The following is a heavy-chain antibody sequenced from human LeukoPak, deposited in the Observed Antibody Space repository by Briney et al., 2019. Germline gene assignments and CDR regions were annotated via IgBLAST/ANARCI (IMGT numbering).Heavy chain of an antibody. V-gene: IGHV1-69*05. Sequence: ASVKVSCKASGGTFSSYAISWVRQAPGQGLEWMGGIIPIFGTANYAQKFQGRVTITTDESTSTAYMELSSLRSEDTAVYYCARVYRSSLMYSSQAERGGWFDPWGQGTLATVSS. D-gene: IGHD6-13*01. CDR3: ARVYRSSLMYSSQAERGGWFDP. CDR1: GGTFSSYA. J-gene: IGHJ5*02. CDR2: IIPIFGTA.